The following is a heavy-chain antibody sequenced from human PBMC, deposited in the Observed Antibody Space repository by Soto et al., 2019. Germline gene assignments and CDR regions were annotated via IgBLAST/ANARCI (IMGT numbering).Heavy chain of an antibody. J-gene: IGHJ3*01. V-gene: IGHV3-23*01. Sequence: EVQLLESGGGLVQPGGSLRLSCAASGFTFSSYAMSWVRQAPGRGLEWVSAISGSGGTTYYADSVKGRFTISRDTSKNTLYLQMTNLRAEDTAFYYCAKINVVVPAASDAFDVWGQGTVVTVSS. CDR2: ISGSGGTT. CDR1: GFTFSSYA. D-gene: IGHD2-2*01. CDR3: AKINVVVPAASDAFDV.